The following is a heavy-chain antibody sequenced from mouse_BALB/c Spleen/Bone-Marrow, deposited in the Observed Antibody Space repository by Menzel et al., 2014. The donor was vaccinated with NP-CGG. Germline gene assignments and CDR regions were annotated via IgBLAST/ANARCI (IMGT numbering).Heavy chain of an antibody. Sequence: EVNLVESGGGLVQPGDPLRLSCATSGFTFXDFYMEWVRQPPGKRLEWIAASRNKAKYYTTEYSASVKGRFIVSRDTSQSVLYLQMSALRAEDTAIYYCARDVGYGNYFVYWGQGTLVTVSA. V-gene: IGHV7-1*02. CDR2: SRNKAKYYTT. D-gene: IGHD2-10*02. CDR1: GFTFXDFY. CDR3: ARDVGYGNYFVY. J-gene: IGHJ3*01.